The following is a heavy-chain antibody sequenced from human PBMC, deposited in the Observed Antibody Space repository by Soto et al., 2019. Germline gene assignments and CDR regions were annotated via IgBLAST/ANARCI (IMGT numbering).Heavy chain of an antibody. CDR2: IYSSGST. Sequence: ETLSLTCSVSGVSMNSYYWSWIRQPPGKGLEWIGYIYSSGSTNYKLSLKSRVVFSVDTSKNQFSLKLSSVTAADTAVYYCARGSGNPFDYWGQGTLVTVSS. J-gene: IGHJ4*02. D-gene: IGHD2-15*01. CDR1: GVSMNSYY. CDR3: ARGSGNPFDY. V-gene: IGHV4-59*01.